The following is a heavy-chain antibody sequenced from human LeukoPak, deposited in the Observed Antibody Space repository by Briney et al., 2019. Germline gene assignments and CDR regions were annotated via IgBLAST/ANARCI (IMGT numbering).Heavy chain of an antibody. Sequence: ASVKVSCKASEYTFTSYDINWVRQATGQGLEWMGWMNPNSGNTGYAQKFQGRVTMTRDTSINTAYMELSSLTSEDTAVYFCARSNYGGKRWFDPWGQGTLVIVSS. V-gene: IGHV1-8*01. D-gene: IGHD4-23*01. CDR3: ARSNYGGKRWFDP. CDR2: MNPNSGNT. CDR1: EYTFTSYD. J-gene: IGHJ5*02.